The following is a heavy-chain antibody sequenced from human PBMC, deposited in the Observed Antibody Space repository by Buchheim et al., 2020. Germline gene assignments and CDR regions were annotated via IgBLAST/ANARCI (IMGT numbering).Heavy chain of an antibody. Sequence: QVRLQPSGPGLLKPSETLALTCSVSGGTTGAYHWSWIRQPPGKGLEWIACVHETGTTNSSPSVKSRATVSLDTSNNQFSLHLKSVVAADTAVYYCARQVGSAVHYYGMDVWGPGTT. CDR3: ARQVGSAVHYYGMDV. D-gene: IGHD3-10*01. V-gene: IGHV4-59*01. J-gene: IGHJ6*02. CDR2: VHETGTT. CDR1: GGTTGAYH.